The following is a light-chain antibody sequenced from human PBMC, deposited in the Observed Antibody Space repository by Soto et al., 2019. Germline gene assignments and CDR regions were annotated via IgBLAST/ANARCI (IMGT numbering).Light chain of an antibody. CDR3: QQRLNSPI. Sequence: EIVLTQSPATLPLSPGERATLSCRARQNIGTYLGWYQQKPGQAPRLLIYDASNRATGIPARFSGSGSGTDFTLTITSLETEYFAVYYCQQRLNSPIFGQGTRLDIK. CDR1: QNIGTY. CDR2: DAS. J-gene: IGKJ5*01. V-gene: IGKV3-11*01.